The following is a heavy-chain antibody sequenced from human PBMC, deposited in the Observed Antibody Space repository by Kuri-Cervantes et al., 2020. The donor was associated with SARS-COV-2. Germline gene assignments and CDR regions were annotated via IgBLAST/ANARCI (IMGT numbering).Heavy chain of an antibody. CDR2: ISYDGSNK. J-gene: IGHJ3*02. CDR1: GFTVSSYA. V-gene: IGHV3-30-3*01. Sequence: GGSLRLSCAASGFTVSSYAMHWVRQAPGKGLEWVAVISYDGSNKYYADSVKGRFTISRDNSKNTLYLQMNSLRAEDTAVYYCAREGVVAASPDAFDIWGQGTMVTVSS. CDR3: AREGVVAASPDAFDI. D-gene: IGHD2-15*01.